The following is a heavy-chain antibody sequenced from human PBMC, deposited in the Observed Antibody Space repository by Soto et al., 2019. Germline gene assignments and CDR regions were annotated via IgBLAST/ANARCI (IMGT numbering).Heavy chain of an antibody. J-gene: IGHJ5*01. Sequence: PSETLSLTCTVSGGSISSYFWSWIRQPPGKGLGWIGYIHYNGSTNYDPSLKSRVTISLDTSKNHFSLRLNSVTAADTAVYYCARGGYYDTSGQRPLDSWGQGTLVTVSS. CDR3: ARGGYYDTSGQRPLDS. V-gene: IGHV4-59*01. CDR1: GGSISSYF. CDR2: IHYNGST. D-gene: IGHD3-22*01.